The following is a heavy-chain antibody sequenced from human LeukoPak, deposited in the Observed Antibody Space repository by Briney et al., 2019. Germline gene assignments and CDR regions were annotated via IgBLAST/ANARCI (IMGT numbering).Heavy chain of an antibody. CDR1: GYTFTSYG. J-gene: IGHJ4*02. D-gene: IGHD6-6*01. Sequence: ASVKVSCKASGYTFTSYGISWVRQAPGQGLEWMGWISTYKGNTNYAQKLQGRVTVTTDTSTSTVYMELRSLRSDDTAVYYCGRSMDSSTSRLIEYWGQGTLVTVSS. CDR3: GRSMDSSTSRLIEY. CDR2: ISTYKGNT. V-gene: IGHV1-18*01.